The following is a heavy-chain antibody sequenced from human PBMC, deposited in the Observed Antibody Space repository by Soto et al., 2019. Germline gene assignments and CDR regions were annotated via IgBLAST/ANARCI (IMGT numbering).Heavy chain of an antibody. CDR2: ISGNKGNT. Sequence: QVQVVQYGAEVKKPGASVKVSCKASGYNFTTYAITWVRQAPGQGLEWMGWISGNKGNTNYAQKLQGRVTMTTDTSTSTGYMELTSLTSDDTAVYYCAKALGYSSGWDYYYYYMDVWGTGTTVTVSS. J-gene: IGHJ6*03. CDR3: AKALGYSSGWDYYYYYMDV. V-gene: IGHV1-18*01. D-gene: IGHD6-19*01. CDR1: GYNFTTYA.